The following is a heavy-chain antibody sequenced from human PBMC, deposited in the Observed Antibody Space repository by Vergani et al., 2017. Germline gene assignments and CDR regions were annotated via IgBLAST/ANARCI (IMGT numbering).Heavy chain of an antibody. D-gene: IGHD2-2*01. Sequence: QVHLAESGGGVVQPGTSLRLSCAASGFPFSSYGMHWVRQAPGKGLEWVSLISYDESDKFYTESVRGRFTISRDNAKNTVCLQMDSLTIEDTAVYFCAKGLGSTACHHCYPYFDFWGPGTLVTVSS. CDR3: AKGLGSTACHHCYPYFDF. CDR2: ISYDESDK. V-gene: IGHV3-30*18. J-gene: IGHJ4*01. CDR1: GFPFSSYG.